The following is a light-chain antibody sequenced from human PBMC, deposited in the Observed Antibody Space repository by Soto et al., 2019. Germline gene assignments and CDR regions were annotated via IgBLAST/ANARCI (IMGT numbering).Light chain of an antibody. V-gene: IGKV3-20*01. CDR3: QQYGGAPRT. J-gene: IGKJ1*01. Sequence: EIVLTQSPGTLSLSPGERATLSCRASKSISSFYLAWYQQTPGQAPRLLIYDASSRAAGIPDRFSGGGSGTDFTLTISRLEPEDFGVYYCQQYGGAPRTFGQGTKVEIK. CDR2: DAS. CDR1: KSISSFY.